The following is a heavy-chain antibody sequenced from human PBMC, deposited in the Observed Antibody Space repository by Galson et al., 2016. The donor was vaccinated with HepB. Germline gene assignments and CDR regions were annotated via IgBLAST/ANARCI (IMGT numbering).Heavy chain of an antibody. J-gene: IGHJ4*02. CDR3: AKGGYDY. CDR1: GYTFTSFY. Sequence: SVKVSCKASGYTFTSFYIHWVRQAPGQGLEWMGVINPNGGATSYAQKFEGRVTMTRDTSTSTVYMELNNLRSEDTAVYYCAKGGYDYWGQGTLVTVSS. D-gene: IGHD1-1*01. V-gene: IGHV1-46*01. CDR2: INPNGGAT.